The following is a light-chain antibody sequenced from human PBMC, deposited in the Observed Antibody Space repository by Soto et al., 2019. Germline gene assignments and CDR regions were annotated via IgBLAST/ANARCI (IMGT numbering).Light chain of an antibody. CDR2: NNN. V-gene: IGLV1-47*02. Sequence: QLVLTQPPSASGTPGQRVTISCSGSSSNIGSNYVFWYQQLPGTAPKLLIYNNNQRPSGVPDRFSGSRSGTSASLAISGLHSEDESDYYCASWDDGLSAYVFGIGTKLTVL. CDR3: ASWDDGLSAYV. J-gene: IGLJ1*01. CDR1: SSNIGSNY.